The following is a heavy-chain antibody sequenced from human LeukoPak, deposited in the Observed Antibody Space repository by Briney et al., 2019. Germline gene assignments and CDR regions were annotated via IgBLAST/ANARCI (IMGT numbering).Heavy chain of an antibody. J-gene: IGHJ5*02. CDR3: ARLIAVAGTSWFDP. V-gene: IGHV1-46*01. D-gene: IGHD6-19*01. CDR1: GCTFTSYY. Sequence: ASVKVSCKASGCTFTSYYMPRVRPAPGQGLEWMGIINPSGGSTSYAQKFQGRVTMTRDTSTSTVYMELSSLRSEDTAVYYCARLIAVAGTSWFDPWGQGTLVTVSS. CDR2: INPSGGST.